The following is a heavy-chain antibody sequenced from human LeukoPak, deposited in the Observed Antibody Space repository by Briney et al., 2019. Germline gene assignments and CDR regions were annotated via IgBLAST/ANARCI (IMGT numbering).Heavy chain of an antibody. Sequence: SETLSLTCTVSGGSISSYYWSWIRQPPGKGLEWIGYIYYSGSTNYNPSLKSRVTISVDTSKNQFSLKLSSVTAADTAVYYCARVDEAAAGACDYWGQGTLVTVSS. V-gene: IGHV4-59*01. CDR1: GGSISSYY. J-gene: IGHJ4*02. D-gene: IGHD6-13*01. CDR2: IYYSGST. CDR3: ARVDEAAAGACDY.